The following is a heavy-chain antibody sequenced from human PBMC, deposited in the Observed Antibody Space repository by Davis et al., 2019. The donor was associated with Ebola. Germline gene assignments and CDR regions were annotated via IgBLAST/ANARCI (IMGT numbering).Heavy chain of an antibody. Sequence: ALVQVSCKASGYTFTDSYIHWVRQAPGQGLEYMGWINPNNGDTYYAPKFQGRVTLTRDTSISTAFMELSGLTSDDTADYYCERDLTGITSYSWGQGTLVTVSS. CDR3: ERDLTGITSYS. CDR2: INPNNGDT. J-gene: IGHJ4*02. V-gene: IGHV1-2*02. CDR1: GYTFTDSY. D-gene: IGHD2-2*01.